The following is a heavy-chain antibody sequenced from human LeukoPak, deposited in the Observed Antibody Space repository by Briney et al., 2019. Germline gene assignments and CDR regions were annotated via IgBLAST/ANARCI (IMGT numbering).Heavy chain of an antibody. CDR2: IIPILGIA. CDR3: ARDRPIVRCLDY. J-gene: IGHJ4*02. CDR1: XGTFSSYA. Sequence: VTVSCKXSXGTFSSYAISWVRQAPGQGLEWMGRIIPILGIANYAQKFQGRVTITADKSTSTAYMELSSLRSEDTAVYYCARDRPIVRCLDYWGQGTLVTVSS. V-gene: IGHV1-69*04. D-gene: IGHD2-8*01.